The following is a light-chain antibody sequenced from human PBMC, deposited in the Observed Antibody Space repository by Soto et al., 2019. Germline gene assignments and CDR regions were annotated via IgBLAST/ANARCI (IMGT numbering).Light chain of an antibody. CDR3: QQYGSSGT. J-gene: IGKJ1*01. Sequence: IVFTQSPSTLSLSPGERATLSCRASQSVSNNYLAWYQQKPGQAPRLLIYGASNRATGIPDRFSGSGSGTDFTLTISRLEPEDFAVYYCQQYGSSGTFGQGTKVDI. V-gene: IGKV3-20*01. CDR2: GAS. CDR1: QSVSNNY.